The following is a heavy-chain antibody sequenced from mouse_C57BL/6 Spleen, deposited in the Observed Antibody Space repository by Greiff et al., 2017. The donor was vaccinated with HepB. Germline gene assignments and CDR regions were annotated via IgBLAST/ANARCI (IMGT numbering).Heavy chain of an antibody. J-gene: IGHJ1*03. V-gene: IGHV8-12*01. CDR2: IYWDDDK. Sequence: QVQLQQSGPGILQSSQTLSLTCSFSGFSLSTSGMGVSWIRQPSGKGLEWLAHIYWDDDKRYNPSLKSRLTISKDTSRNQVFLKITSVDTADTATYYCARRGGYYGNYDWYFDVWGTGTTVTVSS. D-gene: IGHD2-1*01. CDR3: ARRGGYYGNYDWYFDV. CDR1: GFSLSTSGMG.